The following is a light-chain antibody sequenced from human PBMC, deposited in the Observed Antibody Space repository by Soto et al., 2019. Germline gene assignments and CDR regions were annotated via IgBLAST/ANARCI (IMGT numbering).Light chain of an antibody. CDR3: QQSYSTPLFT. Sequence: DIQMTQSPSSLSASVGDRVTITCRASQSISSYLNWYQQKPGKAPKLLIYAASSLQSGVPSRFSGSGSGTDFTLTISSLQPEDSATYYCQQSYSTPLFTFGPGT. CDR2: AAS. CDR1: QSISSY. V-gene: IGKV1-39*01. J-gene: IGKJ3*01.